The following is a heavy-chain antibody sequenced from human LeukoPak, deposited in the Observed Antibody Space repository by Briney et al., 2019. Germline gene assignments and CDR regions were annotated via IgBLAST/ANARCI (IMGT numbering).Heavy chain of an antibody. V-gene: IGHV3-21*01. J-gene: IGHJ4*02. CDR1: GFTFSIYS. CDR3: ARTYLDTAMVNY. Sequence: GGSLRLSCAASGFTFSIYSMNWVRQAPGKGLEWVSSISSSSSYIYYADSVKGRFTISRDNAKNSQYLQMNSLRAEDTAVYYCARTYLDTAMVNYWGQGTLVTVSS. CDR2: ISSSSSYI. D-gene: IGHD5-18*01.